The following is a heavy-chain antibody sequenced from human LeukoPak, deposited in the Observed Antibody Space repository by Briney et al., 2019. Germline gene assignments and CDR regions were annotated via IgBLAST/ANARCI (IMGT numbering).Heavy chain of an antibody. CDR3: AADTDYYGSGSYFIEDY. CDR1: GFTFTSSA. D-gene: IGHD3-10*01. J-gene: IGHJ4*02. Sequence: ASVKVSCKASGFTFTSSAMQWVRQARGQRLEWIGWIVVGSGNTNYAQKFRERATITRDMSTSTAYMELSSLRSEDTAVYYCAADTDYYGSGSYFIEDYWGQGTLVTVSS. V-gene: IGHV1-58*02. CDR2: IVVGSGNT.